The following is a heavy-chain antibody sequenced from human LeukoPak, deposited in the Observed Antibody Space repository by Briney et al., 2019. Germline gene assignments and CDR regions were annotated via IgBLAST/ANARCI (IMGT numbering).Heavy chain of an antibody. Sequence: GGSLRLSCAASGFTFGSYAMSWVRQAPGKGLEWVSGISGSGYDTYYADSVKGRFTISRDNSKNTVYLQMISLRAEDTAVYYCAKDLLYYYGSGSYGGDYWGQGTLVTVSS. CDR3: AKDLLYYYGSGSYGGDY. CDR1: GFTFGSYA. CDR2: ISGSGYDT. D-gene: IGHD3-10*01. V-gene: IGHV3-23*01. J-gene: IGHJ4*02.